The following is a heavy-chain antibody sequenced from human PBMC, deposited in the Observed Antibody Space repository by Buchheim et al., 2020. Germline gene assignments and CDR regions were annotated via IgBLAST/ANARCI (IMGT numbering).Heavy chain of an antibody. CDR3: ARQISSDDAFDI. Sequence: QVQLQESGPGLVRPSETLSLTCAVSGGSIRTTNWWTWVRQPPEMGLDWVGEIFHSWDTNYNPSLKSRVVMSVEKSKNQFSLKLSSVTAADTAVYYCARQISSDDAFDIWGQGT. V-gene: IGHV4-4*02. D-gene: IGHD3-22*01. CDR1: GGSIRTTNW. J-gene: IGHJ3*02. CDR2: IFHSWDT.